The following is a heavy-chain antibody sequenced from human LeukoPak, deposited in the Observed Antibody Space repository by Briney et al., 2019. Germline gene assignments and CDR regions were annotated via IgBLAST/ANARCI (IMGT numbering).Heavy chain of an antibody. CDR2: IHTSGST. CDR3: ARGGYCSGSSCSTFDY. Sequence: PSETLSLTCTVSGDSISSHYWSWIRQPAGKGLEWIGRIHTSGSTNYNPSLKSRVTMSVDTSKNQLSVKLSSVTAADTAVYYCARGGYCSGSSCSTFDYWGQGNLVTVSS. V-gene: IGHV4-4*07. J-gene: IGHJ4*02. D-gene: IGHD2-15*01. CDR1: GDSISSHY.